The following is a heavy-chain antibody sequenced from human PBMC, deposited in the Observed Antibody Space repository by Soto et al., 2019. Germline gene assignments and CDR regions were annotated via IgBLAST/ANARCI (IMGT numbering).Heavy chain of an antibody. Sequence: ASVKVSCKASGYTFTAYTIHWVRQAPGQSLEWMGWINAANGATKYPEKFQGRVTITRDTSARTAYMDLSSLSSKDTAVYFCARVSFETRDFADYWGQGTLVTVSS. V-gene: IGHV1-3*01. D-gene: IGHD1-7*01. CDR1: GYTFTAYT. CDR3: ARVSFETRDFADY. CDR2: INAANGAT. J-gene: IGHJ4*02.